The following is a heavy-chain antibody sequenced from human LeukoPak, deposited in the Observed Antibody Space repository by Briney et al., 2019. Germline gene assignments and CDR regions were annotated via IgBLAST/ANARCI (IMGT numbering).Heavy chain of an antibody. CDR1: GGSISSGGYY. CDR2: IYYSGST. Sequence: SETLSLTCTVSGGSISSGGYYWSWIRQHPGKGLEWIGSIYYSGSTYYNPSLKSRVTISVDTSKNQFSLKLSSVTAADTAVYYCARQYYDFWSGYLSLNYYYYGMDVWGQGTTVTVSS. D-gene: IGHD3-3*01. CDR3: ARQYYDFWSGYLSLNYYYYGMDV. V-gene: IGHV4-39*01. J-gene: IGHJ6*02.